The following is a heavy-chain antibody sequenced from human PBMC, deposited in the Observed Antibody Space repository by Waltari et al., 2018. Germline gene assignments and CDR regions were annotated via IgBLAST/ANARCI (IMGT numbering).Heavy chain of an antibody. D-gene: IGHD6-6*01. J-gene: IGHJ6*03. V-gene: IGHV3-49*04. CDR2: IRSKAYGGTT. Sequence: EVQLVESGGGLVQPGRSLRLSCTASGFTFGDYAMSWVRQAPGKGLEWVGFIRSKAYGGTTEYAASVKGRFTISRDDSKSIAYLQMNSLKTEDTAVYYCKLVPLYYYMDVWGKGTTVTVSS. CDR3: KLVPLYYYMDV. CDR1: GFTFGDYA.